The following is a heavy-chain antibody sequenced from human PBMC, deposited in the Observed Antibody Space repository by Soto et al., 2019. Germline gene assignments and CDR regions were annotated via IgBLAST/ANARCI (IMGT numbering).Heavy chain of an antibody. Sequence: SETLSLTCTVSGGSISSGGYYWSWIRQHPGKGLEWIGYVYYSGSTYYNPSLKSRVTISVDTSKNQFSLKLSSVTAADTAVYYCALENSSSSLDYWGQGTLVTVSS. J-gene: IGHJ4*02. D-gene: IGHD6-6*01. CDR2: VYYSGST. CDR1: GGSISSGGYY. CDR3: ALENSSSSLDY. V-gene: IGHV4-31*03.